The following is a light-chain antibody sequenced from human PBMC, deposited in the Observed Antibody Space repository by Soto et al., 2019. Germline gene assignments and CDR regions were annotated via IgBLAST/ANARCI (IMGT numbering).Light chain of an antibody. V-gene: IGKV3-15*01. Sequence: EIVMTQSPATLSVSPGERATLSCRASQSVSSNLAWYQQKPGRAPRLLIYGASTRSAGIPARFSGSGSGTEFPLTISSLQSEDFADYYCQQYNNWPSTFGPGTKLEIK. J-gene: IGKJ2*01. CDR1: QSVSSN. CDR2: GAS. CDR3: QQYNNWPST.